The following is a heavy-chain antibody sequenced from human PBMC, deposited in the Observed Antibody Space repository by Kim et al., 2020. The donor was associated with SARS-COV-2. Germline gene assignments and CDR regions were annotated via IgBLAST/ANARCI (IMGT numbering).Heavy chain of an antibody. CDR3: ARGYCSGGSCRHTDFDY. CDR2: MNPNSGNT. D-gene: IGHD2-15*01. J-gene: IGHJ4*02. Sequence: ASVKVSCKASGYTFTSYDINWVRQATGQGLEWMGWMNPNSGNTGYAQKFQGRVTMTRNTSISTAYMELSSLRSEDTAVYYCARGYCSGGSCRHTDFDYWGQGTLVTVSS. CDR1: GYTFTSYD. V-gene: IGHV1-8*01.